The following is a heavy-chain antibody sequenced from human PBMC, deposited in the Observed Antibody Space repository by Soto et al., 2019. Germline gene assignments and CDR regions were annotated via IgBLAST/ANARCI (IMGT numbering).Heavy chain of an antibody. CDR2: ITYTGVST. CDR3: AKASVWYPYFDS. Sequence: EAQLLESGGDLVQPGGSLRLSCAASEFSFDNYAMSWVRQAPGKGLEWVSSITYTGVSTYYADSVKGRFTISRDNSKDTLYLQMNSLRAEDTAVYYCAKASVWYPYFDSWGQXTX. CDR1: EFSFDNYA. D-gene: IGHD6-13*01. V-gene: IGHV3-23*01. J-gene: IGHJ4*02.